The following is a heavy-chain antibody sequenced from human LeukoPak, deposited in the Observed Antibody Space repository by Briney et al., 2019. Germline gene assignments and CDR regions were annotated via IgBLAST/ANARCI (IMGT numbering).Heavy chain of an antibody. CDR1: GGSFSGYY. CDR3: ATGGRNWRGAYYFDY. CDR2: INHRGST. Sequence: SETLSLTCAVYGGSFSGYYWSWIRQPPGKGLEWIGEINHRGSTNYNPSLKSRVTISVDTSKNQFSLKLSSVTAADTAVYYCATGGRNWRGAYYFDYWGQGTLVTVSS. J-gene: IGHJ4*02. V-gene: IGHV4-34*01. D-gene: IGHD1-1*01.